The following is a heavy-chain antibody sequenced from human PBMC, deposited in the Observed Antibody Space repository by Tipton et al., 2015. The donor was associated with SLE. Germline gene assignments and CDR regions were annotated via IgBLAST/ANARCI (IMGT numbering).Heavy chain of an antibody. CDR2: IYYSGST. CDR3: ARGGYLYSGGFDY. Sequence: TLSLTRTVSGGSISSYYWSWIRQPPGKGLEWIGYIYYSGSTNYSPSLKSRVTISVDTSKNQFSLKLSSVTAADTAVYYCARGGYLYSGGFDYWGQGTLVTVSS. D-gene: IGHD1-26*01. J-gene: IGHJ4*02. V-gene: IGHV4-59*01. CDR1: GGSISSYY.